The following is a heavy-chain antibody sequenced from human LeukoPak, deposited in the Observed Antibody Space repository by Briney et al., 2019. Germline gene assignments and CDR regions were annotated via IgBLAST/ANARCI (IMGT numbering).Heavy chain of an antibody. Sequence: SETLSLTSTVSGGSISSYYWSWIRQPPGKGLEWIGYIYYSGSTNYNPSLKSRVTISVDTSKNQFSLKLSSVTAADTAVYYCARSSLMVGATLFDYWGQGTLVTVSS. CDR2: IYYSGST. V-gene: IGHV4-59*08. J-gene: IGHJ4*02. CDR1: GGSISSYY. D-gene: IGHD1-26*01. CDR3: ARSSLMVGATLFDY.